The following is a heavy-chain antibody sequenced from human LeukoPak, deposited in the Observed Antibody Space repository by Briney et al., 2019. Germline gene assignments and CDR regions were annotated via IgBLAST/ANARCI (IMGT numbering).Heavy chain of an antibody. CDR1: GIILSDYY. D-gene: IGHD1-1*01. J-gene: IGHJ4*02. Sequence: GGSLRLSCAASGIILSDYYMSWIRQAPGKGLEWISYVSDSGSTNYYVDSVKGRFTITRDNDKNSLFLQMDSLRVEDTAIYYCARERASTWNARIDYWGQGILATVSS. V-gene: IGHV3-11*01. CDR3: ARERASTWNARIDY. CDR2: VSDSGSTN.